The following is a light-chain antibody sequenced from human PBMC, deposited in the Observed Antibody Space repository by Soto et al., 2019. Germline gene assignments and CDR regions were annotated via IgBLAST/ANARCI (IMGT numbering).Light chain of an antibody. V-gene: IGLV1-40*01. Sequence: QSVLTQPPSVSGAPGESVTISCAGSSSNIGAGSGVHWYQQLPGTAPKLLINGNSNRPSGVPDRFSGSKSGTSASLAITGLQAEDEADYYCQSYDSSLSGFYVFGSGTKLTVL. CDR3: QSYDSSLSGFYV. J-gene: IGLJ1*01. CDR2: GNS. CDR1: SSNIGAGSG.